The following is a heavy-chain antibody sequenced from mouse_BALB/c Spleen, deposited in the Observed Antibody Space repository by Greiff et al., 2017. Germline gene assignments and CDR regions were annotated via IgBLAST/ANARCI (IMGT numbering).Heavy chain of an antibody. D-gene: IGHD2-14*01. Sequence: QVQLQQSGAELVKPGASVKLSCKASGYTFTSYYMYWVKQRPGQGLEWIGEINPSNGGTNFNEKFKSKATLTVDKSSSTAYMQLSSLTSEDSAVYYCTRLGGYDGEDPYFDYWGQGTTLTVSS. CDR2: INPSNGGT. CDR3: TRLGGYDGEDPYFDY. CDR1: GYTFTSYY. J-gene: IGHJ2*01. V-gene: IGHV1S81*02.